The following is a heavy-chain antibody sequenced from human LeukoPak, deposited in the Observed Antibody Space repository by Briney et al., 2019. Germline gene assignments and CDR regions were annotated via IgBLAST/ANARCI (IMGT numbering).Heavy chain of an antibody. CDR2: IFGGGDT. Sequence: GGSLRLSCAGSGYTVGSNYMTWVRQAPGKGLEWVSLIFGGGDTRYADSVKGRFTISKDNSKNTVYLQMNSLRADDTAVYFCWRPNVLSSVDLWGQGTLVTVAS. V-gene: IGHV3-53*01. D-gene: IGHD3-9*01. J-gene: IGHJ4*02. CDR1: GYTVGSNY. CDR3: WRPNVLSSVDL.